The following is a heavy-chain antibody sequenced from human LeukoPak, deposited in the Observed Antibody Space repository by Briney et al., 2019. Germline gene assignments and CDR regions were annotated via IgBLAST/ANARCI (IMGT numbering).Heavy chain of an antibody. CDR3: AKGFWGIAVAGTFGDY. J-gene: IGHJ4*02. Sequence: GGSLRLSCAASGFTFSSYGMHWVRQAPGKGLEWVAVISYDGSNKYYADSVKGRFTISRDNSKNTLYLQMNSLRAEDTAVYYCAKGFWGIAVAGTFGDYWGQGTLVTVSS. V-gene: IGHV3-30*18. CDR1: GFTFSSYG. CDR2: ISYDGSNK. D-gene: IGHD6-19*01.